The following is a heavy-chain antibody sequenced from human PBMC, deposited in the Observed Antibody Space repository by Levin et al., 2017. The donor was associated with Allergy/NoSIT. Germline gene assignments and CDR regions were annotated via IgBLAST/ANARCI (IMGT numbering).Heavy chain of an antibody. CDR2: ISGSGGTK. V-gene: IGHV3-23*01. Sequence: PGGSLRLSCAASGFTFSTYAMSWVRQAPGKGLEWVTSISGSGGTKYYADSVKGRFTVSRDNSKNTVYLQMNSLRADDTAEYYCAKDFNYCDSSGYYPGVHACDIWGQGTMVSVSS. J-gene: IGHJ3*02. D-gene: IGHD3-22*01. CDR3: AKDFNYCDSSGYYPGVHACDI. CDR1: GFTFSTYA.